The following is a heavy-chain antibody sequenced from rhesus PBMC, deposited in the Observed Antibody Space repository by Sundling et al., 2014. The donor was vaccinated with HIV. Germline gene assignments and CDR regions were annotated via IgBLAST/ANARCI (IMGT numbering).Heavy chain of an antibody. D-gene: IGHD3-22*01. V-gene: IGHV3-78*01. CDR3: VRGSGVIIMWHFDS. J-gene: IGHJ4*01. Sequence: EVQLVESGGGVVQPGGSLRLSCAASGFTFDDYAMHWVRQAPGKGLEWVSGISWSGNNTGYADSVKGRFTISRDNAKNSLYLQMNRLRAEDTALYYCVRGSGVIIMWHFDSWGQGVLVTVSS. CDR2: ISWSGNNT. CDR1: GFTFDDYA.